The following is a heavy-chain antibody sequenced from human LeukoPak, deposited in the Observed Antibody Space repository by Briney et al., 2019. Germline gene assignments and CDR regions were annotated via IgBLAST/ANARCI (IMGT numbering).Heavy chain of an antibody. CDR2: ISGSGGST. Sequence: GGSLRLSCAASGFTFSSYAMSWVRQAPGKGLEWVSAISGSGGSTYYADSVKGRFTISRDNSKNTLYLQMNSLRAEDTAVYYCAKDTHLSGWFGEGDYWGQGTLVTVSS. D-gene: IGHD3-10*01. CDR1: GFTFSSYA. J-gene: IGHJ4*02. V-gene: IGHV3-23*01. CDR3: AKDTHLSGWFGEGDY.